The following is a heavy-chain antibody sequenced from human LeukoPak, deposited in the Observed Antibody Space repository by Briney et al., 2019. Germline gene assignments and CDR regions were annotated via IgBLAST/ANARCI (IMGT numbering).Heavy chain of an antibody. V-gene: IGHV4-31*03. Sequence: SETLSLTCTVSGGSISSGGYYWSWIRQHPGKGLEWIGYIYYSGSTYYNPSLKSRVTISVDTSKNQFSLKLSSVTAADTAVYYCARGYRSYGYSHLYYFDYWGQGTLVTVSS. CDR1: GGSISSGGYY. CDR3: ARGYRSYGYSHLYYFDY. CDR2: IYYSGST. D-gene: IGHD5-18*01. J-gene: IGHJ4*02.